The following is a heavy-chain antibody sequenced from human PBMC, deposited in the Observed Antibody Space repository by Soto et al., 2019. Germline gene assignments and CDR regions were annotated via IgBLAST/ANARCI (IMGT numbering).Heavy chain of an antibody. V-gene: IGHV4-61*08. D-gene: IGHD6-13*01. Sequence: PSESTSLSCAVSSGTMRSGGYDWNWKSQHPGKGLEWIGYIYYSGSTTYNPSLEPRLNISFDMSKSQVYLQLTSVTAADTAVYYCERFGAAAAHDDNWGRGVLVTVSS. CDR2: IYYSGST. J-gene: IGHJ4*01. CDR1: SGTMRSGGYD. CDR3: ERFGAAAAHDDN.